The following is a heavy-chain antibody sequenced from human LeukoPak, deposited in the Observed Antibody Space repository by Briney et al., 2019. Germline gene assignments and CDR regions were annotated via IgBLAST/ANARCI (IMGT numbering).Heavy chain of an antibody. V-gene: IGHV4-34*01. Sequence: TSETLSLTCAVYGGSFSGYYWSWIRQPPGKGLEWIGEINHSGSTNYNPSLKSRVTISVDTSKNQFSLKLSSVTAADTAVYYCARSILPDYWGQGTLVTVSS. CDR1: GGSFSGYY. CDR2: INHSGST. J-gene: IGHJ4*02. CDR3: ARSILPDY.